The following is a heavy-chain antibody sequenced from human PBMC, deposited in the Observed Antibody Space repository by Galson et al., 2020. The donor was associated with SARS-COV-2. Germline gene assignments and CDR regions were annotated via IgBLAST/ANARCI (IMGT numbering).Heavy chain of an antibody. CDR1: GFTFSSYG. V-gene: IGHV3-33*01. J-gene: IGHJ6*02. Sequence: GGSLRLSCAASGFTFSSYGMHWVRQAPGKGLEWVAVIWYDGSNKYYADSVKGRFTISRDNSKNTLYLQMNSLGAEDTAVYYCARDVRDYYYYGMDVWGQGTTGTVSS. CDR2: IWYDGSNK. CDR3: ARDVRDYYYYGMDV.